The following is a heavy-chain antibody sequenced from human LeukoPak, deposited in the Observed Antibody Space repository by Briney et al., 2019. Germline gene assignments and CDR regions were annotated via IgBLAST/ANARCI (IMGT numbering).Heavy chain of an antibody. D-gene: IGHD6-19*01. CDR1: GFTFSSYA. V-gene: IGHV3-30-3*01. J-gene: IGHJ6*02. Sequence: GGSLRLSCAASGFTFSSYAMHWVRQAPGKGLEWVAVISYDGCNKYYADSVKGRFTISRDNSKNTLYLQMNSLRAEDTAVYYCARAHQGDSSGWYENYYYYGMDVWGQGTTVTVSS. CDR3: ARAHQGDSSGWYENYYYYGMDV. CDR2: ISYDGCNK.